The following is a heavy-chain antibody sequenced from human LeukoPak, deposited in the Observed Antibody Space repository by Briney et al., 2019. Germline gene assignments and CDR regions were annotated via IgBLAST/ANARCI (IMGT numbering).Heavy chain of an antibody. J-gene: IGHJ6*03. CDR3: AREYYDFWSGYYNYYYYYMDV. V-gene: IGHV4-39*07. CDR2: IYYSGST. CDR1: GGSISSSSYY. D-gene: IGHD3-3*01. Sequence: PSETLSLTCTVSGGSISSSSYYWGWIRQPPGKGLEWIGSIYYSGSTYHNPSLKSRVTISVDTSKNQFSLKLSSVTAADTAVYYCAREYYDFWSGYYNYYYYYMDVWGKGTTVTVSS.